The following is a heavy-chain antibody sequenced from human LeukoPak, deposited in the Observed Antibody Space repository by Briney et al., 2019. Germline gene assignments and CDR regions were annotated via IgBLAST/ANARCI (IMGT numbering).Heavy chain of an antibody. D-gene: IGHD6-6*01. CDR2: IIPILGIA. V-gene: IGHV1-69*04. J-gene: IGHJ6*02. Sequence: SVKVSCKASGGTFSSYAISWVRQAPGQGLEWMGRIIPILGIANYAQKFQGRVTITADKSTSTAYMELSSLRSEDTAVYYCARELYSSSSPGDGYGMDVWGQGTTVTVSS. CDR3: ARELYSSSSPGDGYGMDV. CDR1: GGTFSSYA.